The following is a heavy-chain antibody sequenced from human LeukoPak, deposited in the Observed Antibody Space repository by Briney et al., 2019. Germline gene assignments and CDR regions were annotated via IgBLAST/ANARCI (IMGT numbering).Heavy chain of an antibody. CDR2: INPKSGDT. V-gene: IGHV1-2*02. CDR1: GGTFSSYA. J-gene: IGHJ4*02. CDR3: ARGRGIGVRDDYYLNDY. D-gene: IGHD2/OR15-2a*01. Sequence: WASVKVSCKASGGTFSSYAISWVRQAPGQGLEWMGWINPKSGDTKYAQKSQGRVTMTRDTSISAAHMELSNLRSDDTALYYCARGRGIGVRDDYYLNDYWGQGTLVTVSA.